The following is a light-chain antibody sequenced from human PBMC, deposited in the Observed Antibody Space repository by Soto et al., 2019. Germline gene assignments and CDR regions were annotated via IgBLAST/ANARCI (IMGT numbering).Light chain of an antibody. CDR3: QQYSNWVT. Sequence: EIVMTQSPATLSVSPGERATLSCRASQSVSSKLAWYQQKPGQAPRLLIYDTSTRATGIPARFSGSGSGTEFTLTISSLQSEDFAVYYCQQYSNWVTFGPGTKVDIK. J-gene: IGKJ3*01. V-gene: IGKV3-15*01. CDR1: QSVSSK. CDR2: DTS.